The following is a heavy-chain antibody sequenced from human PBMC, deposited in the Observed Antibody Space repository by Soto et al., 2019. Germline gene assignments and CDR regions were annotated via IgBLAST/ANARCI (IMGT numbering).Heavy chain of an antibody. Sequence: QVQLVESGGGVVQPGRSLRLSCAASGFTFSSYGMHWVRQAPGKGLEWVAVIWYDGSNKYYADSVKGRFTISRDNSKNTLYLQMNSLGDEDTAVYYCAREVLVVPAAMRAGVYYDGMDVWGQGSTVTVSS. CDR2: IWYDGSNK. CDR3: AREVLVVPAAMRAGVYYDGMDV. CDR1: GFTFSSYG. D-gene: IGHD2-2*01. V-gene: IGHV3-33*01. J-gene: IGHJ6*02.